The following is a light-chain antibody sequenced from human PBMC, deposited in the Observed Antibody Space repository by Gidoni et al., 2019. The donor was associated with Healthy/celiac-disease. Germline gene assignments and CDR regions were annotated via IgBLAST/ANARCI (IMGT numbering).Light chain of an antibody. V-gene: IGKV3-20*01. J-gene: IGKJ1*01. Sequence: EIVLTQSPGTLAFSPGERATLSCRASQSVSSSYLDWYQKKPGQAPRPLIYAASSRATGIPDRFRRSVSGTDFTLTLSRLEPEDFAVYYCPPYGISPGTFGQGTKVEIK. CDR2: AAS. CDR1: QSVSSSY. CDR3: PPYGISPGT.